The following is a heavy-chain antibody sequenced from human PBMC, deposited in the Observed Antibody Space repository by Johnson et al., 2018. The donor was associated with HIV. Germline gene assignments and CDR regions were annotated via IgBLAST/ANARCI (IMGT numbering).Heavy chain of an antibody. CDR1: GFTVSSNY. CDR2: IYSGDRT. CDR3: ARDAIRFGGVEFGDSVGDAFDI. V-gene: IGHV3-53*01. J-gene: IGHJ3*02. D-gene: IGHD3-16*01. Sequence: MQLVESGGGLIQPVGSLRLSCAASGFTVSSNYMSWVRQAPGKGLEWVSVIYSGDRTYYADSVKGRFTISRDNSKNTLYLKMNSLRAEDTAVYYCARDAIRFGGVEFGDSVGDAFDIWGQGTMVTVSS.